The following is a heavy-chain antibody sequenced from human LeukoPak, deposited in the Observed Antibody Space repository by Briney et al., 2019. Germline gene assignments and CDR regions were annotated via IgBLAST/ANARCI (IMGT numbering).Heavy chain of an antibody. D-gene: IGHD3-10*01. Sequence: GESLKISCKGSGYSFTSFWIVWVRQMPGKGLEWMGIIYPGDSDTRYSPSFQGRVTISADKSVSTAYLQWSSLKASDTAMYYCARRYGSRGYFDYWGQGTLVTVSS. CDR3: ARRYGSRGYFDY. CDR2: IYPGDSDT. CDR1: GYSFTSFW. V-gene: IGHV5-51*01. J-gene: IGHJ4*02.